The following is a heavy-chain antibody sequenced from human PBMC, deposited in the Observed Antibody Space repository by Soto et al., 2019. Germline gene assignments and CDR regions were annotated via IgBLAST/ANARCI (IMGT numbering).Heavy chain of an antibody. CDR2: ISSSGSTI. J-gene: IGHJ4*02. CDR3: ASPSGYDYSYFDY. CDR1: GFTFSDYY. D-gene: IGHD5-12*01. Sequence: GGSLRLSCAASGFTFSDYYMSWIRQAPGKGLEWVSYISSSGSTIYYADSVKGRFTISRDNAKNSLYLQMNSLRAEDTAVYYCASPSGYDYSYFDYWGQGTLVTVSS. V-gene: IGHV3-11*01.